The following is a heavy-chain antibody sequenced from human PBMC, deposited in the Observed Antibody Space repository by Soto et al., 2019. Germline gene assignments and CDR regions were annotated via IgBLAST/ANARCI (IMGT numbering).Heavy chain of an antibody. CDR1: GFTFSSYS. D-gene: IGHD4-17*01. CDR3: ARDKKGGPIRSYGMDV. Sequence: EVQLVESGGGLVKPGGSLRLSCAASGFTFSSYSMNWVRQAPGKGLEWVSSISSSSSYIYYADSVKGRFTISRDNAKNSLYLQMNSLRAEDTAVYYCARDKKGGPIRSYGMDVWGQGTTVTVSS. J-gene: IGHJ6*02. V-gene: IGHV3-21*01. CDR2: ISSSSSYI.